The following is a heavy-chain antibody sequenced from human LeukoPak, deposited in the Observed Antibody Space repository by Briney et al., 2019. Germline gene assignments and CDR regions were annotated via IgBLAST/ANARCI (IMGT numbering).Heavy chain of an antibody. CDR1: GYTFTNYG. D-gene: IGHD3/OR15-3a*01. CDR3: VREGGDRTGYYFVY. J-gene: IGHJ4*02. V-gene: IGHV1-18*01. CDR2: ISAYNGNT. Sequence: ASVRLSCKASGYTFTNYGLSWVRQAPGEGLEWMGWISAYNGNTKYAQNLQGRVTLTRDTSTSTAYIELRSLRSDDTAVYYCVREGGDRTGYYFVYWGQGARVSDPS.